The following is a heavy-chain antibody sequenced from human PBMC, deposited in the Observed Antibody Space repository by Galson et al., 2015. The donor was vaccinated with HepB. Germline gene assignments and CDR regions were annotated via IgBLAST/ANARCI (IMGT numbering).Heavy chain of an antibody. J-gene: IGHJ6*03. CDR2: MNPNSGNT. D-gene: IGHD6-19*01. Sequence: SVKVSCKASGYTFTSYDINWVRQATGQGLEWMGWMNPNSGNTGYAQKFQGRVTMTRNTSISTAYMELSSLRSEDTAVYYCAREQWPVRGYYYMDVWGKGTTVTVSS. CDR3: AREQWPVRGYYYMDV. V-gene: IGHV1-8*01. CDR1: GYTFTSYD.